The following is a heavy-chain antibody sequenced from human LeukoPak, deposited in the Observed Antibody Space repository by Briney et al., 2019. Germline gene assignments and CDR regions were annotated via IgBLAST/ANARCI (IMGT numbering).Heavy chain of an antibody. V-gene: IGHV1-69*06. J-gene: IGHJ5*02. CDR1: GGTFSSYA. Sequence: ASVKVSCKASGGTFSSYAISWVRQAPGQGLEWMGRIIPIFGTANYAQKFQGRVTITADKSTSTAYMELSSLRSEDTAVYYCAREGGYCSGGSCGRGEDWLDPWGQGTLVTVSS. CDR2: IIPIFGTA. D-gene: IGHD2-15*01. CDR3: AREGGYCSGGSCGRGEDWLDP.